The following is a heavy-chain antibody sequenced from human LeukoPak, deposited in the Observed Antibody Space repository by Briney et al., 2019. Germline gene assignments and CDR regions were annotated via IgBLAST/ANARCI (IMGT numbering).Heavy chain of an antibody. CDR1: GFTFSGYG. D-gene: IGHD5-18*01. CDR3: AAADTAMVTSGVGDY. CDR2: ISGSGGST. Sequence: GGSLRLSCAASGFTFSGYGMSWVRQAPGKGLEWVSAISGSGGSTYYADSVKGRFTISRDNSKNTLYLQMNSLRAEDTAVYYCAAADTAMVTSGVGDYWGQGTLVTVSS. V-gene: IGHV3-23*01. J-gene: IGHJ4*02.